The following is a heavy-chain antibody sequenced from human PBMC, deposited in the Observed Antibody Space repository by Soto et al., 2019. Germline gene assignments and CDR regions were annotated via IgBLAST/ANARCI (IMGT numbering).Heavy chain of an antibody. D-gene: IGHD3-22*01. CDR1: GGSISSGGYY. CDR3: ARGDYYDSSGYYYATTIFDY. CDR2: IYYSGST. Sequence: SETLSLTCTVSGGSISSGGYYWSWIRQHPGKGLEWIGYIYYSGSTYYNPSLKSRVTISVDTSKNQFSLKLSSVTAADTAVYYCARGDYYDSSGYYYATTIFDYWGQGTLVTVSS. J-gene: IGHJ4*02. V-gene: IGHV4-31*03.